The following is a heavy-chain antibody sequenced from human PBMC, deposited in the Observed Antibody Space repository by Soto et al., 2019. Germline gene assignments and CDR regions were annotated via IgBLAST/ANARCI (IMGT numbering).Heavy chain of an antibody. V-gene: IGHV4-34*01. CDR2: INHSGST. Sequence: SETLSLTCAVYGGSFSGYYWSWIRQPPGKGLEWIGEINHSGSTNYNPSLKSRVTISVDTSKNQFSLKLSSVTAADTAVYYCARDDCSGGSCYGGAFDIWGQGTMVTVSS. D-gene: IGHD2-15*01. CDR3: ARDDCSGGSCYGGAFDI. J-gene: IGHJ3*02. CDR1: GGSFSGYY.